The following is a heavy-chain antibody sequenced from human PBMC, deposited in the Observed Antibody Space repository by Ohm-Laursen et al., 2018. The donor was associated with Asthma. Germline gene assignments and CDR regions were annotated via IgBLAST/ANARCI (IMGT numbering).Heavy chain of an antibody. Sequence: SLKLSCAASGFTFSSYAMHWVRQAPGKGLEWVAVISYDGSNKYYADSVNGRFTVSRDDSKNTLYLQMNSLRPDDTAVYYCARDVMEWYLPAFDFWGQGTLVTVSS. V-gene: IGHV3-30-3*01. CDR3: ARDVMEWYLPAFDF. CDR1: GFTFSSYA. D-gene: IGHD3-3*01. J-gene: IGHJ4*02. CDR2: ISYDGSNK.